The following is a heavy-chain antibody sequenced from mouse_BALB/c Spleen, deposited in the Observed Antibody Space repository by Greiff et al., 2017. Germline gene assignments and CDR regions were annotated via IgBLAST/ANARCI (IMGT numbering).Heavy chain of an antibody. CDR1: GFTFSSFG. CDR3: ARADGYYAAMDY. J-gene: IGHJ4*01. D-gene: IGHD2-3*01. CDR2: ISSGSSTI. Sequence: EVKLMESGGGLVQPGGSRKLSCAASGFTFSSFGMHWVRQAPEKGPEWVAYISSGSSTIYYADTVKGRFTISRDNPKNTLFLQMTSLRSEDTAMYYCARADGYYAAMDYWGQGTSVTVSS. V-gene: IGHV5-17*02.